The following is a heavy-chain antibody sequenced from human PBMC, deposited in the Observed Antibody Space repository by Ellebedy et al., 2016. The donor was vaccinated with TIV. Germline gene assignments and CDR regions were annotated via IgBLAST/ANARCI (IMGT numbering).Heavy chain of an antibody. D-gene: IGHD6-13*01. CDR2: ITGSGSSA. Sequence: GGSLRLXXAASGFTFGSFAMTWVRQAPGKGLEWVAGITGSGSSADYADSVEGRFTISRDNPKNTLYLQMNSLRAEDTAVYYCAKCRATTWYDWFDPWGQGTLVTVSS. CDR1: GFTFGSFA. J-gene: IGHJ5*02. CDR3: AKCRATTWYDWFDP. V-gene: IGHV3-23*01.